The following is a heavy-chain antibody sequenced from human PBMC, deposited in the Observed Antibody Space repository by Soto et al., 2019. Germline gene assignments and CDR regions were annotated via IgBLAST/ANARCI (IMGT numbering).Heavy chain of an antibody. Sequence: TLSLTCTVSGGSISSGGYYWSWIRQHPGKGQEWIGYIYYSGSTYYNPSLKSRVTISVDTSKNQFSLKLSSVTAADTAVYYCARDRECSGGTCYNYFDYWGQGTLVTVSS. J-gene: IGHJ4*02. CDR2: IYYSGST. D-gene: IGHD2-15*01. V-gene: IGHV4-31*03. CDR3: ARDRECSGGTCYNYFDY. CDR1: GGSISSGGYY.